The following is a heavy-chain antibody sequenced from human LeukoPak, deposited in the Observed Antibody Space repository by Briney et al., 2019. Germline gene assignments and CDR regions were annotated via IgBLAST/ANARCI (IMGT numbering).Heavy chain of an antibody. CDR3: ARFRGSGWYSFDL. D-gene: IGHD6-19*01. V-gene: IGHV1-2*02. Sequence: ASVKVSCKASGYTFTGYYMHWVRQAPGQGLERMGWINPNSGGTNYAQKFQGRVTMTRDTSINADYMELSDLRFDDTAVYYCARFRGSGWYSFDLWGQGTLVTVSS. CDR1: GYTFTGYY. CDR2: INPNSGGT. J-gene: IGHJ5*02.